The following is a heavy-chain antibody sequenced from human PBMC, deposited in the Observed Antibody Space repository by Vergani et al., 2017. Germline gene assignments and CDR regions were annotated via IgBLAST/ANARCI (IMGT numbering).Heavy chain of an antibody. D-gene: IGHD4-23*01. CDR1: GFTFSDYY. V-gene: IGHV3-11*06. CDR3: ARIYGGNSELGRDYYYMDV. Sequence: QVQLVESGGGLVKPRGSLRLSCAASGFTFSDYYMSWIRQAPGKGLEWVSYISSSSSYTNYADSVKGRFTISRDNAKNSLYLQMNSLRAEDTAVYYCARIYGGNSELGRDYYYMDVWGKGTTVTVSS. J-gene: IGHJ6*03. CDR2: ISSSSSYT.